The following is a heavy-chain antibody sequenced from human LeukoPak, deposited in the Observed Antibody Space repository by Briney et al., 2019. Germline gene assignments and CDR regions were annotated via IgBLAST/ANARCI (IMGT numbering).Heavy chain of an antibody. CDR1: GFTVSSNY. J-gene: IGHJ4*02. Sequence: SGGSLRLSCAASGFTVSSNYMSWVRQAPGKGLEWVSVIYSGGSTYYADSVKGRFTITRDNSKNTLYLQMNSLRAEDTAVYYCARDSGWHFDYWGQGTLVTVSS. CDR2: IYSGGST. V-gene: IGHV3-66*01. CDR3: ARDSGWHFDY. D-gene: IGHD6-19*01.